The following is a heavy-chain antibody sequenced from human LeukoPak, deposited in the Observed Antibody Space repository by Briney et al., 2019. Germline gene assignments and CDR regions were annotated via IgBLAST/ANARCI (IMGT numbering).Heavy chain of an antibody. CDR3: ARDDRLDY. Sequence: ASVKVSCKASGDTFTGHYMHWGRQAPGQGVEWMGWISAYNGNTNYAQKLQGRVTMTTDTSTSTAYMELRSLRSDDTAVYYCARDDRLDYWGQGTLVTVSS. J-gene: IGHJ4*02. V-gene: IGHV1-18*04. CDR2: ISAYNGNT. CDR1: GDTFTGHY.